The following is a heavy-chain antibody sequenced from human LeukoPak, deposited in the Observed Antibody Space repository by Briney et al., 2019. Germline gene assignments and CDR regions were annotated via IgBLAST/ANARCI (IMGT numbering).Heavy chain of an antibody. D-gene: IGHD2-2*01. V-gene: IGHV1-8*01. CDR1: GYTFTSYD. J-gene: IGHJ5*02. CDR2: INPNSGNT. CDR3: ARGDLYCSSTSCYGRYSGFDP. Sequence: ASVKVSCKASGYTFTSYDINWVRQATGQGLEWMGWINPNSGNTGYAQKFQGRVTMTRNTSISTAYMELSSLRSEDTAVYYCARGDLYCSSTSCYGRYSGFDPWGQGTLVTVSS.